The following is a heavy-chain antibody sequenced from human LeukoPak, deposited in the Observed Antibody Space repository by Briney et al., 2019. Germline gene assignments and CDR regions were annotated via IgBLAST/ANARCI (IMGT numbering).Heavy chain of an antibody. CDR1: GGSISSYY. CDR2: IYTSGST. V-gene: IGHV4-4*07. J-gene: IGHJ4*02. Sequence: PSETLSLTCVVSGGSISSYYWSCIRQPAGKGLEWIGRIYTSGSTNYNPSLKSRVTMSVDTSKNQFSLKLSSVTAADTAVYYCARDSRLGRSGSLDYWGQGTLVTVSS. D-gene: IGHD3-10*01. CDR3: ARDSRLGRSGSLDY.